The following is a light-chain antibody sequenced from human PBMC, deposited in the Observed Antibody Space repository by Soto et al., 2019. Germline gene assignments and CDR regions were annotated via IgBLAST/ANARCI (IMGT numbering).Light chain of an antibody. V-gene: IGKV3-15*01. CDR3: QQYNNWPPT. Sequence: EIVLTQSPGTLSLSPGERATLSSRASQSVSSSSLAWYQQKPGQAPRLLIYGASTRATGIPARFSGSGSGTEFTLTISSLQSEDFAVYYCQQYNNWPPTFGPGTKVDNK. CDR2: GAS. CDR1: QSVSSS. J-gene: IGKJ3*01.